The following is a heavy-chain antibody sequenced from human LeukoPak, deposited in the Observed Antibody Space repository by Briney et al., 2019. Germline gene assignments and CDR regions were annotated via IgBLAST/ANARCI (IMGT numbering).Heavy chain of an antibody. CDR2: IGTAGDT. D-gene: IGHD4-11*01. CDR3: ARGNDYGNYVDGFDI. CDR1: GFTFSSYD. V-gene: IGHV3-13*01. J-gene: IGHJ3*02. Sequence: GSLRLSCAASGFTFSSYDMHWVRQATGKGLEWVSAIGTAGDTYYPGSVKGRFTISRENAKNSLYLQMNSLRAGDTAVYYCARGNDYGNYVDGFDIWGQGTVVTVSS.